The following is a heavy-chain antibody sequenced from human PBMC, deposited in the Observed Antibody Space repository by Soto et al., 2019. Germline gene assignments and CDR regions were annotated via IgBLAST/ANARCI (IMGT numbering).Heavy chain of an antibody. J-gene: IGHJ4*02. Sequence: GGSLRLSCAASGLTFRNCGMSWVRQAPGKGLDWVARIDGSGRNTYYADPVKGRFTISRDNSKNTLFLQMNSLRAEDTAIYYCAKDGLSNSPSAIDYWGQGTPVTVSS. CDR3: AKDGLSNSPSAIDY. V-gene: IGHV3-23*01. D-gene: IGHD1-1*01. CDR2: IDGSGRNT. CDR1: GLTFRNCG.